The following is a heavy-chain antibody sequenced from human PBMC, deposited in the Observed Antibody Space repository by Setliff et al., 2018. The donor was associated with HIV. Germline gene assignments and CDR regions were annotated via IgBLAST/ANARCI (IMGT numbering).Heavy chain of an antibody. J-gene: IGHJ4*02. V-gene: IGHV1-2*06. D-gene: IGHD2-15*01. Sequence: ASVKVSCKASGYTFTGYFIHWVRQAPGQGLEWMGRIIPNSAGTNYAQKFQGRVTMTRDTSISTAYMELRSLRSDDTAVYYCARDRWSLGYCSGGSCYQGYWGQGTLVTVSS. CDR2: IIPNSAGT. CDR3: ARDRWSLGYCSGGSCYQGY. CDR1: GYTFTGYF.